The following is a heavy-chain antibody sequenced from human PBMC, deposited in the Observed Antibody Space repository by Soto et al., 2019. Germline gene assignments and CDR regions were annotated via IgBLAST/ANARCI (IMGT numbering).Heavy chain of an antibody. D-gene: IGHD3-10*01. Sequence: QVQLQESGPGLVKPSQTLSLTCTVSGGSISSGGYYWSWIRQHPGKGLEWIGYIYYSGSPYYNPSLKSRVTISVDTSKNQFSLKLSSVTAADTAVYYCARFGWTRGVIITRVAFDIWGQGTMVTVSS. CDR1: GGSISSGGYY. J-gene: IGHJ3*02. CDR3: ARFGWTRGVIITRVAFDI. V-gene: IGHV4-31*03. CDR2: IYYSGSP.